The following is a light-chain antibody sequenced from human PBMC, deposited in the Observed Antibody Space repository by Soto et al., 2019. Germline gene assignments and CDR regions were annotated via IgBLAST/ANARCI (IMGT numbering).Light chain of an antibody. J-gene: IGLJ1*01. CDR1: SSDVGSYNL. CDR2: EGS. V-gene: IGLV2-23*03. Sequence: QSALTQPASVSGSPGQSITISCTGTSSDVGSYNLVSWYQQRPGKAPKLMIYEGSKRPSGVSNRFSGSKSGNTASLTISGLQAEDEADYYCCSYAGSSTLLYVFGTGTKLTVL. CDR3: CSYAGSSTLLYV.